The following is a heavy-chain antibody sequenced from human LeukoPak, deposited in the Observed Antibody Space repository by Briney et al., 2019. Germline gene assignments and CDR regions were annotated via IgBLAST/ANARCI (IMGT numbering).Heavy chain of an antibody. CDR1: GGSFSGYY. CDR2: INHSGST. J-gene: IGHJ4*02. CDR3: ARSRASYCDFGSGYTNGGYYFAY. Sequence: SETLSLTCAVYGGSFSGYYWSWIRQPPGKGLEWIGEINHSGSTNYNPSLKSRVTISVDTSKNQFSLKLSSVTAADTAVYYCARSRASYCDFGSGYTNGGYYFAYGGQGTLVTVSS. V-gene: IGHV4-34*01. D-gene: IGHD3-3*01.